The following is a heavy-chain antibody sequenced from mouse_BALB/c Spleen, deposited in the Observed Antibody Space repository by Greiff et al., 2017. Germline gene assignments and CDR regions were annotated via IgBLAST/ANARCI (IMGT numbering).Heavy chain of an antibody. D-gene: IGHD1-1*01. CDR3: ARGYYYGSSYDY. J-gene: IGHJ2*01. Sequence: QVQLKESGPELVKPGASVKMSCKASGYTFTDYVISWVKQRPGQGLEWIGEIYPGSGSTYYNEKFKGKATLTADKSSHTAYLQLSILTSEDSAVYFCARGYYYGSSYDYWGQGTTLTVSS. V-gene: IGHV1-77*01. CDR1: GYTFTDYV. CDR2: IYPGSGST.